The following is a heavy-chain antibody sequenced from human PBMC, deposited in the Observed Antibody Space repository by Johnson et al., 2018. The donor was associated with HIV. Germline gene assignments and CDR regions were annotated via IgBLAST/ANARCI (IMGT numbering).Heavy chain of an antibody. CDR2: MYSGGIT. CDR1: GFTVRSNY. Sequence: VQLVESGGGLVQPGGSLRLSCAASGFTVRSNYMSWVRQAPGKGLEWVSVMYSGGITYYADSVRGRFTISIDNSKNTLYLQMNSLRAEDTAVYYCAKGGPGFYAFDIWGQGTMVTVSS. CDR3: AKGGPGFYAFDI. J-gene: IGHJ3*02. D-gene: IGHD1-14*01. V-gene: IGHV3-66*01.